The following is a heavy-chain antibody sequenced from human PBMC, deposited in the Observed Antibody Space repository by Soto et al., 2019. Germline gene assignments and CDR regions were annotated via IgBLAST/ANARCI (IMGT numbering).Heavy chain of an antibody. CDR2: ISYDGSNK. J-gene: IGHJ4*02. Sequence: PGGSLRLSCSASGFTFHSYAMHWVRQAPGKGLEWVAVISYDGSNKYYADSVKGRFTISRDNSKNTLYLQMNSLRAEDTAVYYCATSSTVTQVDYWGQGTLVTVSS. CDR1: GFTFHSYA. D-gene: IGHD4-17*01. V-gene: IGHV3-30-3*01. CDR3: ATSSTVTQVDY.